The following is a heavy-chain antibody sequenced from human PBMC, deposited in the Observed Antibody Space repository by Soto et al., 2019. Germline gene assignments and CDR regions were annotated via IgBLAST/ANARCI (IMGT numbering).Heavy chain of an antibody. D-gene: IGHD3-3*01. CDR2: IYHSGST. Sequence: PSETLSLTFAVSGGSISSGGYSWSWIRQPPGKGLEWIGYIYHSGSTYYNPSLKSRVTISVDRSKNQFSLKLSSVTAAETAVYYCCTAVRLEWSLDYWGQSTLVXV. V-gene: IGHV4-30-2*01. CDR3: CTAVRLEWSLDY. CDR1: GGSISSGGYS. J-gene: IGHJ4*02.